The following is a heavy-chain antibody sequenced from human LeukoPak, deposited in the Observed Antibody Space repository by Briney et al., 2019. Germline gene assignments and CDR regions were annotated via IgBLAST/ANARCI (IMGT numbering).Heavy chain of an antibody. D-gene: IGHD3-10*01. CDR3: ARRLLWFGEAGWFDP. V-gene: IGHV4-59*01. CDR1: GGSISSYD. J-gene: IGHJ5*02. Sequence: SETLSLTCTASGGSISSYDWSWIRQPPGKGLWWFGYIYYSGSTNYNPSLKSRVTISVDTSKNQFSLKLSSVTAADTAVYYCARRLLWFGEAGWFDPWGQGTLVTVSS. CDR2: IYYSGST.